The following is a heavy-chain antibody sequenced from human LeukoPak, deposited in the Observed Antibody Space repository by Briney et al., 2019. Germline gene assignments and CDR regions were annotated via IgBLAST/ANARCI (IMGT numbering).Heavy chain of an antibody. Sequence: KPSETLSLTCAVSGYSISSGYFWGWIRQPPGKGLEWIGSIYHSGSTYYNPSLKSRVTISLNTSRNQFSLKLSSVTAPDTAVYYCATNYGSGSYYILVYWGQGTLVTVSS. CDR1: GYSISSGYF. CDR3: ATNYGSGSYYILVY. V-gene: IGHV4-38-2*01. D-gene: IGHD3-10*01. CDR2: IYHSGST. J-gene: IGHJ4*02.